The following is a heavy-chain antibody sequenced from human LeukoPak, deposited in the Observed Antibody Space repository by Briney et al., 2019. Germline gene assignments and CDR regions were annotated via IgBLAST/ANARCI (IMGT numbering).Heavy chain of an antibody. Sequence: SVKVSCKASGGTFSSYAISWVRQAPGQGLEWMGGIIPIFGTANYAQKFQGRVTITTDESTSTAYMELGSLRSEDTAVYYCARAGFAYYDSSGYYLDYWGQGTLVTVSS. CDR3: ARAGFAYYDSSGYYLDY. V-gene: IGHV1-69*05. J-gene: IGHJ4*02. CDR1: GGTFSSYA. D-gene: IGHD3-22*01. CDR2: IIPIFGTA.